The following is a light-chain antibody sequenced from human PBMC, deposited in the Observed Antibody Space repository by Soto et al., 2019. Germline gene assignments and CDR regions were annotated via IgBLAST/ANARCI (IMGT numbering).Light chain of an antibody. J-gene: IGLJ1*01. CDR3: SSYAGSNIGV. CDR2: EVT. Sequence: QSVLTQPPPASGSPGQSVTISCTGTSSDVGGHHYVSWYQQHPGKAPKLLIYEVTKRPSGVPDRFSGSKSGNTASLTVSGLQTEDEADYYCSSYAGSNIGVFGTGTKVTVL. V-gene: IGLV2-8*01. CDR1: SSDVGGHHY.